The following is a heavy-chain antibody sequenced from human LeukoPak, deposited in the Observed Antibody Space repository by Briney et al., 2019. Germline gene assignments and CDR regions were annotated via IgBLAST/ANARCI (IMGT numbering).Heavy chain of an antibody. CDR2: IYYSGST. Sequence: SETLSLTCTVSGGSISSYYWSWIRQPPGKGLEWIGYIYYSGSTNYNPSLKSRVTISVDTSKNQFSLKLRSVTAADTAVYYCARAKGIRSYSDLWGQGTLVTVSS. J-gene: IGHJ4*02. CDR3: ARAKGIRSYSDL. D-gene: IGHD1-26*01. CDR1: GGSISSYY. V-gene: IGHV4-59*01.